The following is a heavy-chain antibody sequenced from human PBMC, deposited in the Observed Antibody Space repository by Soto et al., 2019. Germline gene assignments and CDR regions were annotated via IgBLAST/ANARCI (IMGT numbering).Heavy chain of an antibody. V-gene: IGHV1-8*01. Sequence: QVQLVQSGAEVKKPGASVKVSCKASGYTFTSYDINWVRQATGQGLEWMGWMNPNSGNTGYAQKFQGRVTMTRNTSISTAYMVLSSVRSEDTAVYYCARERSAAGTGWFDPWGQGTLVTVSS. CDR1: GYTFTSYD. J-gene: IGHJ5*02. CDR3: ARERSAAGTGWFDP. CDR2: MNPNSGNT. D-gene: IGHD6-13*01.